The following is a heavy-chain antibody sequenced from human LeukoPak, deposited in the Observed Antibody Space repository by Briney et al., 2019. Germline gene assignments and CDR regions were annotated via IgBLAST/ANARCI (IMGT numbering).Heavy chain of an antibody. CDR2: IIPIYGTT. CDR1: GGTFSSYN. V-gene: IGHV1-69*13. D-gene: IGHD6-19*01. Sequence: ASVKVSCKASGGTFSSYNTNWMRQAPGQGLEWMGGIIPIYGTTKYAQKFQGRVTVTADESTRTAYMELRGLRSEDTAVYYCARDYSSGSGGGFDIWGQGTMVTVSS. J-gene: IGHJ3*02. CDR3: ARDYSSGSGGGFDI.